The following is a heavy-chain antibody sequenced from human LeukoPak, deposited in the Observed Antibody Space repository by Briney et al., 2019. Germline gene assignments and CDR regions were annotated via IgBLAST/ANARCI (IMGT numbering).Heavy chain of an antibody. J-gene: IGHJ3*02. CDR1: GGSISSSSYY. D-gene: IGHD4-17*01. V-gene: IGHV4-39*01. CDR2: IYYSGST. CDR3: ARRPPPPAPLHGASAFDI. Sequence: SETLSLTCTVSGGSISSSSYYWGWVRQPPGKGLEWIGSIYYSGSTYYNPALKSRVTISVDTSKNQFSLKLSSLTAGDTAVSYCARRPPPPAPLHGASAFDISGHGKPVTVSS.